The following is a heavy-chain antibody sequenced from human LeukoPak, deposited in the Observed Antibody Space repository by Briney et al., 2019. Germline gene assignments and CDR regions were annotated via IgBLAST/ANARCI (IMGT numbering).Heavy chain of an antibody. D-gene: IGHD3-10*01. V-gene: IGHV3-11*04. CDR1: GFTFSDYY. CDR3: AKAPGGYYEPKYFHH. CDR2: ISSSGSTI. J-gene: IGHJ1*01. Sequence: GGSLRLSCAASGFTFSDYYMSWIRQAPGKGLEWVSYISSSGSTIYYADSVKGRFTISRDNAKNSLYLQMNSLRAEDTAVYYCAKAPGGYYEPKYFHHWGQGTLVTVSS.